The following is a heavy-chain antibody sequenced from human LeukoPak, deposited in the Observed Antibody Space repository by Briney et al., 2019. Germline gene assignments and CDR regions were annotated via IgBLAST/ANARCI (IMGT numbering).Heavy chain of an antibody. CDR2: IKQDGSEK. V-gene: IGHV3-7*01. CDR3: ASLVGLRFLEWLSPLDY. J-gene: IGHJ4*02. D-gene: IGHD3-3*01. CDR1: GFTFSSYW. Sequence: SGGSLRLSCAASGFTFSSYWMSWVRQAPGKGPEWVANIKQDGSEKYYVDSVKGRFTISRDNAKNSLYLQMNSLRAEDTAVYYCASLVGLRFLEWLSPLDYWGQGTLVTVSS.